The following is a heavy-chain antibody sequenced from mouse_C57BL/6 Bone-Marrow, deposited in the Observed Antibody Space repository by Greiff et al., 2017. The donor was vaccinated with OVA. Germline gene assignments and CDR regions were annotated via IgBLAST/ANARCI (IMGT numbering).Heavy chain of an antibody. V-gene: IGHV3-6*01. CDR2: ISYDGSN. CDR3: AREWFFFDY. J-gene: IGHJ2*01. D-gene: IGHD1-1*02. CDR1: GYSITSGYY. Sequence: EVKLLESGPGLVKPSQSLSLTCSVTGYSITSGYYWNWIRQFPGNKLEWMGYISYDGSNNYNPSLKNRISITRDTSKNQFFLKLNSLTTEDTATYYCAREWFFFDYWGQGTTLTVSS.